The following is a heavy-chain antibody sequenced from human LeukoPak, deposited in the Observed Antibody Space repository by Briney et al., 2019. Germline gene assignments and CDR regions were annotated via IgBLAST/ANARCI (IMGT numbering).Heavy chain of an antibody. J-gene: IGHJ4*02. D-gene: IGHD1-26*01. V-gene: IGHV3-23*01. Sequence: GGSLRLSGAASGFTFSKDGMSWVRQAPGKGLEWVSTVNDNGANTHYADSVKGRFTISRDNSRNTLLLEMNSLRVDDTALYYCTKGDGGYYPIDNWGQGTLVIVSS. CDR1: GFTFSKDG. CDR2: VNDNGANT. CDR3: TKGDGGYYPIDN.